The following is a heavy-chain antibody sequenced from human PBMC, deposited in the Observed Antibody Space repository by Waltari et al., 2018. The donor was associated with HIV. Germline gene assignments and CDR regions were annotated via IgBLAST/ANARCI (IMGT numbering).Heavy chain of an antibody. CDR3: AKTVPTVTAIFEGFDV. CDR1: GFTFGTFA. J-gene: IGHJ3*01. CDR2: ISGSGGNK. V-gene: IGHV3-23*01. Sequence: QLLESGGGLVQPGGSLRLSCGASGFTFGTFAMIWVRQAPGKGLEWRSSISGSGGNKVYADSVKGRISISTEKSKNTVCLHIFSLRVDDTAIYYCAKTVPTVTAIFEGFDVWGQGAMFTVSS. D-gene: IGHD4-17*01.